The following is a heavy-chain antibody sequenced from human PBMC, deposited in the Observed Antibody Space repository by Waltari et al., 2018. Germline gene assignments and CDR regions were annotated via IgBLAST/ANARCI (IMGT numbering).Heavy chain of an antibody. CDR2: ISSSCSTI. J-gene: IGHJ3*02. V-gene: IGHV3-11*01. CDR3: ARDREDTYYYDSSRSRGDAFDI. CDR1: GFTFSDYY. D-gene: IGHD3-22*01. Sequence: QVQLVESGGGLVKPGGSLRLSCAASGFTFSDYYMSWIRQAPGKGLAWVSYISSSCSTIYYADSVKGRFTISRDNAKNSLYLQMNSLRAEDTAVYYCARDREDTYYYDSSRSRGDAFDIWGQGTMVTVSS.